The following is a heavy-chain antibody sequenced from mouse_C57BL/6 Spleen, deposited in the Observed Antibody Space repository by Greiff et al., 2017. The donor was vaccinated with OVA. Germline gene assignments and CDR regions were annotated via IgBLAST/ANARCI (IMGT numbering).Heavy chain of an antibody. CDR3: ARHGHYDYDRWFAY. J-gene: IGHJ3*01. D-gene: IGHD2-4*01. Sequence: EVKLVESGGDLVKPGGSLKLSCAASGFTFSSYGMSLVRQTPDKRLEWVATISSGGSYTYYPDSVKGRFTISRDNAKNTLYLQMSSLKSEDTAMYYCARHGHYDYDRWFAYWGQGTLVTVSA. CDR1: GFTFSSYG. V-gene: IGHV5-6*02. CDR2: ISSGGSYT.